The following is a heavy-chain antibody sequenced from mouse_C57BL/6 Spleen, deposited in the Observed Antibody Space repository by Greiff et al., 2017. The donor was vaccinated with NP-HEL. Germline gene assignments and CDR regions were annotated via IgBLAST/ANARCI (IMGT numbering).Heavy chain of an antibody. CDR1: GFNIQNTY. Sequence: EVQLQQSVAELVRPGASVKLSCTASGFNIQNTYMHWVKQRPEQGLEWIGRIDPANGNTKYAPKFPGKATITADTSSNTAYLQLSSLTSEDTAIYYCASCSSPYAMDYWGQGTSVTVSS. V-gene: IGHV14-3*01. J-gene: IGHJ4*01. CDR2: IDPANGNT. CDR3: ASCSSPYAMDY. D-gene: IGHD1-1*01.